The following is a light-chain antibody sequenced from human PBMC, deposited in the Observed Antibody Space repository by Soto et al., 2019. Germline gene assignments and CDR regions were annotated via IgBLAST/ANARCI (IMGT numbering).Light chain of an antibody. CDR3: CSYAGSSTLYV. Sequence: QSVLTQPASASGSPGQSITISCTGTSSDVGSYNLVSWYQQHPGKAPKLMIYEGSKRPSGVSNRFSGSKSGNTASLTISGLQAEDEADYYCCSYAGSSTLYVFGTGTKLTVL. CDR2: EGS. V-gene: IGLV2-23*01. CDR1: SSDVGSYNL. J-gene: IGLJ1*01.